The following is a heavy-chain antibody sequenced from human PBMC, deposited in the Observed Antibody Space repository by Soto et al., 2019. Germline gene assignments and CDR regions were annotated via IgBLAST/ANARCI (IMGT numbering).Heavy chain of an antibody. Sequence: ASVKVSCKASGYTFTTYAMHWVRQAPGQRLEWMGWINAGSGKTKYSQKVQGRVTITRDTSATTAYMELSSLRSEDTAVYYCARAGDDCSTTTCYMIDSWGQGTLVPVSS. D-gene: IGHD2-2*02. J-gene: IGHJ4*02. CDR1: GYTFTTYA. CDR3: ARAGDDCSTTTCYMIDS. V-gene: IGHV1-3*01. CDR2: INAGSGKT.